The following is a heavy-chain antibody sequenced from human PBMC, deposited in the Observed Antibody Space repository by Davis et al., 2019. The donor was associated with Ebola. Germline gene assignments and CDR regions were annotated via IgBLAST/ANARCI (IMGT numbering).Heavy chain of an antibody. CDR3: ARDLGRYDDH. CDR1: GGTFSTYD. J-gene: IGHJ4*02. V-gene: IGHV1-69*04. CDR2: IIPMVGTA. D-gene: IGHD1-26*01. Sequence: AASVKVSCKASGGTFSTYDINWVRQAPGQGLEWMRRIIPMVGTATYAQKFQGRVTITADKSTSTAYMEMSGLRSEDTAVYYCARDLGRYDDHWGQGTLVTVSS.